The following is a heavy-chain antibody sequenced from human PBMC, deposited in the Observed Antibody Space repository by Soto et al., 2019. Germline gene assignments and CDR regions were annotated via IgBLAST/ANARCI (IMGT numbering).Heavy chain of an antibody. J-gene: IGHJ4*02. CDR3: ARGGRTDSSGYYYDLYFDY. Sequence: PSETLSLTCAVSGGSISSGGYSWSWIRQPPGKGLEWIGYIYHSGSTYYNPSLKSRVTISVDRSKNQFSLKLSSVTAADTAVYYCARGGRTDSSGYYYDLYFDYWGQGTLVTVSS. V-gene: IGHV4-30-2*01. CDR1: GGSISSGGYS. D-gene: IGHD3-22*01. CDR2: IYHSGST.